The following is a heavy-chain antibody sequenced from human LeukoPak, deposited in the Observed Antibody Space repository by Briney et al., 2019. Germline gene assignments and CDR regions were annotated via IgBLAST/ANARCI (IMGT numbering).Heavy chain of an antibody. Sequence: SETLSLTCTVSGGSISSYYWSWIRQPPGKGLEWIGYIYYSGSTNYNPSLKSRVTISVDTSKNRFSLKLSSVTAADTAVYYCARELPYYDILTGYYNNWFDPWGQGTLVTVSS. D-gene: IGHD3-9*01. CDR3: ARELPYYDILTGYYNNWFDP. CDR2: IYYSGST. CDR1: GGSISSYY. J-gene: IGHJ5*02. V-gene: IGHV4-59*01.